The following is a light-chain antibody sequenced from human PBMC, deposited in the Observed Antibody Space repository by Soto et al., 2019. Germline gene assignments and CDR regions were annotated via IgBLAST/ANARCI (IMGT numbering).Light chain of an antibody. J-gene: IGLJ2*01. CDR3: QSYDSSLSVI. Sequence: QSVLTQPPSVSGAPGQRVTISCTGSSSTIGAGYDVHWYQHLPGTAPKLLIYGNHNRPSGVPDRFSGSKSGTSASLAITGLQAEDEADYYCQSYDSSLSVIFGGGTQLTVL. CDR2: GNH. V-gene: IGLV1-40*01. CDR1: SSTIGAGYD.